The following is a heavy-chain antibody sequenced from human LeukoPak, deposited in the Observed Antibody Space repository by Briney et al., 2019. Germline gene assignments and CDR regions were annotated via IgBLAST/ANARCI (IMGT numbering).Heavy chain of an antibody. J-gene: IGHJ6*03. CDR3: ARLGGCSSTSCSPYYYYYYMDV. V-gene: IGHV4-39*01. CDR2: IYYSGST. CDR1: GGSISSSSYY. D-gene: IGHD2-2*01. Sequence: PSETLSLTCTVSGGSISSSSYYWGWIRQPPGKGLEWIGSIYYSGSTYYNPSLKSRVTISVDTSKNRFSLKLSSVTAADTAVYYCARLGGCSSTSCSPYYYYYYMDVWGKGTTVTVSS.